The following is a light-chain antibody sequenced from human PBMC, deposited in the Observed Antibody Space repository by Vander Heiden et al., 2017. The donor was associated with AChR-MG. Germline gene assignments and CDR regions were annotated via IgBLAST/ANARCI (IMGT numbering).Light chain of an antibody. CDR2: RAS. Sequence: DIQMTQSPSTLSASVGDRVTITCRASQSVFDWLAWYQQKPGKAPKLLISRASILESGVPSRFSGSGSGTEFTLTITSLQPDDFAAYYCQQDNSYLTFGQGTKVEIK. CDR1: QSVFDW. V-gene: IGKV1-5*03. CDR3: QQDNSYLT. J-gene: IGKJ1*01.